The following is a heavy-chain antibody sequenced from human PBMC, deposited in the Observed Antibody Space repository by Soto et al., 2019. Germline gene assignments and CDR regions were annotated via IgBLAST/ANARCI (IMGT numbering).Heavy chain of an antibody. D-gene: IGHD1-20*01. CDR2: ISYDGGNQ. CDR3: ARGPITQTSFIDH. J-gene: IGHJ4*02. CDR1: GFTFSSYP. V-gene: IGHV3-30-3*01. Sequence: ESVGGVVQPGRSLRLSCEASGFTFSSYPMHWVRQAPGKGLEWVTVISYDGGNQYYADSVKGRFTISRDNSKDTLYLQMHSLRSDDTAVYFCARGPITQTSFIDHWGQGTLVTVSS.